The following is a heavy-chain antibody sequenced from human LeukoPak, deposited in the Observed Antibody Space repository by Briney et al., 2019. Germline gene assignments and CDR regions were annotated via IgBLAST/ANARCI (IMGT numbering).Heavy chain of an antibody. CDR1: GYTFTSYD. Sequence: GASVKVSCKASGYTFTSYDINWVRQATGQGLEWMGWMNPNRGNTGYAQKFQGRVTMTRNTSISTAYMELSSLRSEDTAVYYCAKGVGSGASNWFDPWGQGTLVTVSS. CDR3: AKGVGSGASNWFDP. J-gene: IGHJ5*02. CDR2: MNPNRGNT. V-gene: IGHV1-8*01. D-gene: IGHD2-15*01.